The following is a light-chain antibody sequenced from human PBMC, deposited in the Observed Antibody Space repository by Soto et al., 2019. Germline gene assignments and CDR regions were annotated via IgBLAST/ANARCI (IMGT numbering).Light chain of an antibody. Sequence: EIVLTQSPGTLSLSPGERATLSCRASQSVSSTYLTWYQQKPGQAPRLLISDASNRATGIPARFSGSGSGTDFTLTISSLEPEDFAVYYCQQRSSWPWTFGQGTKVDIK. V-gene: IGKV3-11*01. CDR3: QQRSSWPWT. CDR2: DAS. J-gene: IGKJ1*01. CDR1: QSVSSTY.